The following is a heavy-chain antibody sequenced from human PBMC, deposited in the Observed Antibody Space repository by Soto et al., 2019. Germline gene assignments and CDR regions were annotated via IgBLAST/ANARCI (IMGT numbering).Heavy chain of an antibody. J-gene: IGHJ4*02. Sequence: GGSLRLSCAASGFTFSSYAMSWVRQAPGKGLEWVSAISGSGGSTYYADSVKGRFTISRDNSKNTLYLQMNSLRAEDTAVYYCAKQLQLRLITNGGFDYWGQGTLVTVSS. D-gene: IGHD3-3*01. V-gene: IGHV3-23*01. CDR3: AKQLQLRLITNGGFDY. CDR1: GFTFSSYA. CDR2: ISGSGGST.